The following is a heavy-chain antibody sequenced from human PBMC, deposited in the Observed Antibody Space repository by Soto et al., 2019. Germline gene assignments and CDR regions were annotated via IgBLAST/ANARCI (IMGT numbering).Heavy chain of an antibody. CDR3: AIFSYGSGRNVYYYYGMDV. CDR1: GYSFTSYW. J-gene: IGHJ6*02. Sequence: ESLKLSCKGSGYSFTSYWIGWVRQMQGKGLEWMGIINPGDSDTRYRPSFQGQVTISADKSISTAYLQWSCLKASDTAMYYCAIFSYGSGRNVYYYYGMDVWGQGTTVTVSS. D-gene: IGHD3-10*01. V-gene: IGHV5-51*01. CDR2: INPGDSDT.